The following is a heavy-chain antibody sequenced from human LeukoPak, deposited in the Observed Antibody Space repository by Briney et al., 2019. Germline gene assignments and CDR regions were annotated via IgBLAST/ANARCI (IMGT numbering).Heavy chain of an antibody. CDR1: GVSISTGGYY. CDR2: ILKTGST. Sequence: SQTLSLTCTVSGVSISTGGYYWSWIRQLPGKGLEWIGYILKTGSTYYNPSLKSRVTISVDTSKNQFSLKLSSVTAADTAVYYCASEADYDSSGYYPWGQGTLVTVSS. CDR3: ASEADYDSSGYYP. D-gene: IGHD3-22*01. V-gene: IGHV4-31*03. J-gene: IGHJ5*02.